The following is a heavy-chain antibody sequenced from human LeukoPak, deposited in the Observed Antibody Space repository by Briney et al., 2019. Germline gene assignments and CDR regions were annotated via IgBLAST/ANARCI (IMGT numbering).Heavy chain of an antibody. D-gene: IGHD6-19*01. CDR3: AKEQWLVRYFDY. CDR1: GFTFSSYG. V-gene: IGHV3-30*02. CDR2: IRYDGSNK. Sequence: SGGSLRLSCAASGFTFSSYGMHWVRQAPGKGLEWVAFIRYDGSNKYYADSVKGRFTISRDNSKNTLYLQMNSLRAEDTAVYYCAKEQWLVRYFDYWGQGTLVTVSS. J-gene: IGHJ4*02.